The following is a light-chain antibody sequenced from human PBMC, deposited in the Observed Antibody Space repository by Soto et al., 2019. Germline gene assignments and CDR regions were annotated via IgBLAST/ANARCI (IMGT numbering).Light chain of an antibody. V-gene: IGKV1-5*01. Sequence: NMAPWTLVVFGDHCVPLTCRASQSISSQLAWYQQKPGKAPKLLIYDASSLESGVPSRFSGSGSGTEFTLTIISLQPDDFTPYYCQLSTVHPRTFAQG. CDR2: DAS. CDR3: QLSTVHPRT. J-gene: IGKJ5*01. CDR1: QSISSQ.